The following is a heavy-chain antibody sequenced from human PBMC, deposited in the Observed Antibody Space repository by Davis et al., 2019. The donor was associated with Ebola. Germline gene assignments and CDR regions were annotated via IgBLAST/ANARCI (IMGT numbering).Heavy chain of an antibody. CDR2: INAGNGNT. D-gene: IGHD4-23*01. CDR1: GYTFTSYD. J-gene: IGHJ3*02. Sequence: ASVKVSCKASGYTFTSYDINWVRQATGQGLEWMGWINAGNGNTKYSQKFQGRVTITRDTSASTAYMELSSLRSEDTAVYYCAREGGLRWYPFDIWGQGTMVTVSS. CDR3: AREGGLRWYPFDI. V-gene: IGHV1-3*01.